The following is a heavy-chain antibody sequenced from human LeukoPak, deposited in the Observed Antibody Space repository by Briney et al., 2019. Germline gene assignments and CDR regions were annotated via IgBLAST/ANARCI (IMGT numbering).Heavy chain of an antibody. V-gene: IGHV3-23*01. CDR2: ISGSGGST. CDR1: GFTFSSYA. J-gene: IGHJ4*02. D-gene: IGHD3-22*01. Sequence: GGSLRLSCAASGFTFSSYAMSWVRQAPGKGLELVSAISGSGGSTYSADSVKGRFTISRDNSKNALYLQMNSLRAEDTAVYYCAKDPYYYDSSGYYFHWGQGTLVTVSS. CDR3: AKDPYYYDSSGYYFH.